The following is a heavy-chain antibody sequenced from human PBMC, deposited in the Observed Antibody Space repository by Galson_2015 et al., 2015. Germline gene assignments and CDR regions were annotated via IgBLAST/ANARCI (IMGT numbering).Heavy chain of an antibody. Sequence: LRLSCAASGFTFSTYWMAWVRQAPGKGLAWLATIKKDGSDNTYVDSVKGRFTISRDHAKNSLYLPMNSLRPEDPAVYYCARDVAGALDDWGQGAVVTVAS. CDR2: IKKDGSDN. D-gene: IGHD1-26*01. V-gene: IGHV3-7*01. CDR1: GFTFSTYW. CDR3: ARDVAGALDD. J-gene: IGHJ4*02.